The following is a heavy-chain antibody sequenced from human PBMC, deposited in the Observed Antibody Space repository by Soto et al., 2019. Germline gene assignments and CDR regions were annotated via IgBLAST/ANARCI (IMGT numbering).Heavy chain of an antibody. V-gene: IGHV4-39*01. J-gene: IGHJ6*02. Sequence: SETLSLTCTVSGDSSVSSSSYYWGWIRQPPGKGLEWIGSIYYTGNTFYSPSFRSRLTISVDTSKSQFSLKLRSVTAADTATYYCASEVSSTDGMDVWGQGTAVTVSS. CDR2: IYYTGNT. CDR1: GDSSVSSSSYY. D-gene: IGHD2-15*01. CDR3: ASEVSSTDGMDV.